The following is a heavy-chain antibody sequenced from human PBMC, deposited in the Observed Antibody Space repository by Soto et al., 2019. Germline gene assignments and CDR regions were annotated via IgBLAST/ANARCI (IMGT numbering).Heavy chain of an antibody. CDR1: GGTFSSYT. Sequence: ASVKVSCKASGGTFSSYTISWVRQAPGQGLEWMGWISAYNGNTNYAQKLQGRVTMTTDTSTSTAYMELRSLRSDDTAVYYCARGRSSWSTGWFDPWGQGTLVTVS. V-gene: IGHV1-18*01. CDR2: ISAYNGNT. CDR3: ARGRSSWSTGWFDP. J-gene: IGHJ5*02. D-gene: IGHD6-13*01.